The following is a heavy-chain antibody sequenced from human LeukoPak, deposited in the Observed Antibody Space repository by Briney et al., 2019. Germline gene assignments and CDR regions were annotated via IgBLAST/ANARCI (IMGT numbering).Heavy chain of an antibody. CDR2: MNPNSGNT. CDR3: ARGGSSGWSYYYYYMDV. CDR1: GYTFTSYD. V-gene: IGHV1-8*01. J-gene: IGHJ6*03. D-gene: IGHD6-19*01. Sequence: GASVKVSCKASGYTFTSYDINWVRQATGQGLEWMGWMNPNSGNTGYAQKFQGRVTITRNTSISTAYMELSSLRSEDTAVYYCARGGSSGWSYYYYYMDVWGKGTTVTVSS.